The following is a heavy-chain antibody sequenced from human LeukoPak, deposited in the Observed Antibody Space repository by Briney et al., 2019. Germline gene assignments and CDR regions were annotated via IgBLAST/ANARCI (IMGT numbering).Heavy chain of an antibody. CDR1: GFTFTSSA. CDR2: IVVGSGNT. CDR3: ARGYSSGWLPGYYFDY. Sequence: GASVKVSCKGSGFTFTSSAMQWVRQARGQRLEWIGWIVVGSGNTNYAQKFQERVTITRDMSTSTAYMELSSLRSEDTAVYYCARGYSSGWLPGYYFDYWGQGTLVTVSS. V-gene: IGHV1-58*02. J-gene: IGHJ4*02. D-gene: IGHD6-19*01.